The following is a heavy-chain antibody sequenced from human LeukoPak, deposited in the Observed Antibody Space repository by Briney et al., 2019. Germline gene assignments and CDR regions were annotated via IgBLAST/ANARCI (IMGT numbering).Heavy chain of an antibody. J-gene: IGHJ3*02. CDR2: ISAYNGNT. V-gene: IGHV1-18*01. D-gene: IGHD3-22*01. CDR1: GYTFTSYG. CDR3: ARDSRWLSLKADAFDI. Sequence: ASVEVSCKASGYTFTSYGISWVRQAPGQGLEWMGWISAYNGNTNYAQKLQGRVTMTTDTSTSTAYMELRSLRSDDTAVYYCARDSRWLSLKADAFDIWGQGTMVTVSS.